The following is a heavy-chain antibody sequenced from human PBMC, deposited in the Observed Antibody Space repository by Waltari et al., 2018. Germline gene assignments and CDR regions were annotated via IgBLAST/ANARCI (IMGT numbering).Heavy chain of an antibody. J-gene: IGHJ2*01. D-gene: IGHD2-15*01. CDR3: ARDSEYCSGGTCYSYWYFNL. CDR2: TKQDEREK. V-gene: IGHV3-7*04. Sequence: EVQLVESGGGLVQPGGSMRLSCVDSGFTFGRYWMTWVRQAPGKGLEWVASTKQDEREKYYVDSVEGRFTISRDNAKRSLFLQMNSLRVEDTAVYYCARDSEYCSGGTCYSYWYFNLWGRGTTVTVSS. CDR1: GFTFGRYW.